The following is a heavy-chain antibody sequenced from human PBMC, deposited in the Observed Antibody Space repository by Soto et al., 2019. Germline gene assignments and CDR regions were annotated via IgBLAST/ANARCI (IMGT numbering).Heavy chain of an antibody. V-gene: IGHV3-23*01. D-gene: IGHD1-7*01. CDR3: PKGNYVIDRNGPDQ. Sequence: EVQLPESGGGLRQPGGSLRLSCATSGFGFRNYAMNWVRQAPGKGLEWVSGFGVDCVTYYADYWRGRFTSSRDNSKNTLHLQINSQTAEDRSFYYCPKGNYVIDRNGPDQWGQGTLVTVSS. CDR2: FGVDCVT. J-gene: IGHJ4*02. CDR1: GFGFRNYA.